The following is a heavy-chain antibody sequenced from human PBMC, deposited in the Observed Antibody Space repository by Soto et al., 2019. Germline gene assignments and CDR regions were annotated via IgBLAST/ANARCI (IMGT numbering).Heavy chain of an antibody. CDR1: GYIFVNYG. D-gene: IGHD3-16*01. CDR2: ISTYSGNT. CDR3: AMVDNYVTPTPQDV. Sequence: QVQLVQSGDEVRKPGSSVKVSCKASGYIFVNYGIAWVRQAPGQGLGWMGWISTYSGNTHYASKVQGIPTMTTETSTSTAYMDLGSLTSDDTAVYYWAMVDNYVTPTPQDVWGQGTTGTVSS. V-gene: IGHV1-18*01. J-gene: IGHJ6*02.